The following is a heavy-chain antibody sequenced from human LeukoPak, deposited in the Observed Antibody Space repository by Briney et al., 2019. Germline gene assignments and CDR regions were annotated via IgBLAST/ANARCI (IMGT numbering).Heavy chain of an antibody. CDR2: INQDGGTT. CDR3: TKDRQGPNQYHMDV. Sequence: GGSLRLSCAASGFTFSSLWMSWVRQAPGRGPEWVANINQDGGTTYYVASVKGRFTISRDNAKDSLSLQMSSLRAEDTAVYYCTKDRQGPNQYHMDVWGKGTTVTVSS. V-gene: IGHV3-7*01. CDR1: GFTFSSLW. J-gene: IGHJ6*03.